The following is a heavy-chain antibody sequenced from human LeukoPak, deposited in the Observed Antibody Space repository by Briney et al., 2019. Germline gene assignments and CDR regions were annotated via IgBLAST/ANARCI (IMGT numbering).Heavy chain of an antibody. CDR3: ARHTSLSRVNYDFWSGYPYYFDY. CDR2: IYYSGST. V-gene: IGHV4-39*01. CDR1: GGSISSSSYY. Sequence: SETLSLICTVSGGSISSSSYYWGWIRQPPGKGLEWIGSIYYSGSTYYNPSLKSRVTISVDTSKNQFSLKLSSVTAADTAVYYCARHTSLSRVNYDFWSGYPYYFDYWGQGTLVTVSS. D-gene: IGHD3-3*01. J-gene: IGHJ4*02.